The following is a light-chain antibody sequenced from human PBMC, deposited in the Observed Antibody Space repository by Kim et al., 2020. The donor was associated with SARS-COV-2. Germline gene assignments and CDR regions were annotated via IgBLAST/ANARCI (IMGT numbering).Light chain of an antibody. CDR3: HQYSSSPYT. V-gene: IGKV3-20*01. Sequence: EIVLTQSPGTLSLSPGERATLSCRASQSVSSSYLAWYQQKRGQAPRLLIYGASNRASGIPDRFAGSGSATDFTPTSSRLEPEDFAVYRCHQYSSSPYTFGQGTKLEI. CDR2: GAS. J-gene: IGKJ2*01. CDR1: QSVSSSY.